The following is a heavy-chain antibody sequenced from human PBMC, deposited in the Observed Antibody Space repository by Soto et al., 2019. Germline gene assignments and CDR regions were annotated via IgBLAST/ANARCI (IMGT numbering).Heavy chain of an antibody. D-gene: IGHD6-19*01. CDR1: GYTFTGYA. Sequence: ASVKVSCKASGYTFTGYAMHWVRQAPGQRLEWMGWINAGNGNTKYSQKFQGRVTITRDTSASTAYMELSSLRSEDSAVYYCARAVAVPADFDFWGQGTLVTVSS. CDR2: INAGNGNT. V-gene: IGHV1-3*01. J-gene: IGHJ4*02. CDR3: ARAVAVPADFDF.